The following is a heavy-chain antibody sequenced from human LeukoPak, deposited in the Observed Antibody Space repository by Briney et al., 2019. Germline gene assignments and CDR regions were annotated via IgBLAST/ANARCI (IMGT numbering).Heavy chain of an antibody. CDR3: ARFSDYGDYLGAFDI. D-gene: IGHD4-17*01. CDR2: IYHSGST. J-gene: IGHJ3*02. V-gene: IGHV4-30-2*01. Sequence: SQTLSLTCAVSGGSIGSGGYSWSWIRQPPGKGLEWIGYIYHSGSTYYNPSLKSRVTISVDRSKNQFSLKLSSVTAADTAVYYCARFSDYGDYLGAFDIWGQGTMVTVSS. CDR1: GGSIGSGGYS.